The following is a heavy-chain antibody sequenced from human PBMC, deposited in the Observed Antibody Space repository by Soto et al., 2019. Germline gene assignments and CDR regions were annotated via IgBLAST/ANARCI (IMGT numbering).Heavy chain of an antibody. CDR2: IIPIFGTA. CDR3: ARVAIVWGYSDLSWIDP. Sequence: QVQLVQSGAEVKKPGSSVKVSCKASGGTFSSYAISWVRQAPGQGLEWMGGIIPIFGTANYAQKFQGRVTITADESTSTAYMELSSLRSEDTAVYYCARVAIVWGYSDLSWIDPWGQGTLVTVSS. CDR1: GGTFSSYA. V-gene: IGHV1-69*01. J-gene: IGHJ5*02. D-gene: IGHD2-21*01.